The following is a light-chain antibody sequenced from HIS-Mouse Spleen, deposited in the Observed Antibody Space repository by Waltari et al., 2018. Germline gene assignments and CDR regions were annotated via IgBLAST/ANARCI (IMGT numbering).Light chain of an antibody. Sequence: SYELTQPPLVSVSPGQTARITCSGDALPKKYAYWYQQKSGTAPVLVIYEDSKRPSGIPERFSGSSSGTMATLTISGAQVEDEADYYCYSTDSSGNHRVFGGGTKLTVL. CDR1: ALPKKY. CDR2: EDS. J-gene: IGLJ2*01. CDR3: YSTDSSGNHRV. V-gene: IGLV3-10*01.